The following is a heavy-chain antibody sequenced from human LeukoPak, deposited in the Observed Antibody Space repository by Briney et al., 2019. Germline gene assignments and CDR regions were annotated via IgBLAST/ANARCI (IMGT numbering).Heavy chain of an antibody. CDR2: ISGSGGST. V-gene: IGHV3-23*01. CDR1: GFTFSSYA. CDR3: GRDGLPGSGSYGDI. J-gene: IGHJ3*02. Sequence: GGSLRLSCAASGFTFSSYAMSWVRQAPGKGLEWVSAISGSGGSTYCADSVKGRFTISRDNSKNTLYLQMSSLRAEDTAVYYCGRDGLPGSGSYGDIWGQGTMVTVSS. D-gene: IGHD3-10*01.